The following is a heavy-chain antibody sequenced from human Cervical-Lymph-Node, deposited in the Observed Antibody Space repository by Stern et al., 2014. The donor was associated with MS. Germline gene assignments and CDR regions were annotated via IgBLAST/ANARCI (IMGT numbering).Heavy chain of an antibody. V-gene: IGHV4-30-2*01. J-gene: IGHJ3*01. CDR1: GGSISSGGSS. D-gene: IGHD2-21*01. Sequence: QMQLVQSGSGQAKPSQTLSLTCAVSGGSISSGGSSWNWIRQPPGKGLEWIGFIYHSGSTYYNPSLKGRVFLSVDTSKNQFALNLRSVTAADTAVYYCARGGVIYTQDRNGFDVWGQGTMVTVSS. CDR3: ARGGVIYTQDRNGFDV. CDR2: IYHSGST.